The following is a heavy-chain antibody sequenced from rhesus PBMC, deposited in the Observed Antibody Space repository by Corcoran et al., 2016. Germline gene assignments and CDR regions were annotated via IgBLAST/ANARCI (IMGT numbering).Heavy chain of an antibody. Sequence: QLQLQASGPGLVKPSETLSLTCAVSGGSISSNYWSWIRQPPGKGLEWIGRICGSGGSTNYNPSLKSRVTISKDTSNNQFSLRRTSVTAADTAVYYCARQGYTNHLGGLDSWGQGVVATVSS. CDR2: ICGSGGST. CDR1: GGSISSNY. CDR3: ARQGYTNHLGGLDS. D-gene: IGHD1-38*01. V-gene: IGHV4-173*01. J-gene: IGHJ6*01.